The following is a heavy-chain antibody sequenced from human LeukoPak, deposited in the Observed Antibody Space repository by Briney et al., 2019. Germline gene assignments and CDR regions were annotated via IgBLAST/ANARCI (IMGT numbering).Heavy chain of an antibody. D-gene: IGHD5-24*01. CDR2: ISGSGAGT. CDR3: AIRDGGYNSVGAFDV. J-gene: IGHJ3*01. Sequence: GGSLRLSCAASGFTFRNYAISWVRQAPGKGLEWVSLISGSGAGTYYADSVKGRFTISRDNSKNTLYLQMNSLRAEDTAVYYCAIRDGGYNSVGAFDVWGQGTMVTVSS. V-gene: IGHV3-23*01. CDR1: GFTFRNYA.